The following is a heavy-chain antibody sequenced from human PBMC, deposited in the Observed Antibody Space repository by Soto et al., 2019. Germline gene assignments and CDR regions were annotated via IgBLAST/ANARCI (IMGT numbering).Heavy chain of an antibody. J-gene: IGHJ4*02. Sequence: GESLKISCKGSGYSFTNYWIGWVRQMPGRGLEWMGIIYPGDSDTRYSPSFQGQVTISADKSISTAYLQWSSLKASDNAMYFCARQTNPIRQYYFDSSGQGTLVTVSS. CDR1: GYSFTNYW. CDR2: IYPGDSDT. CDR3: ARQTNPIRQYYFDS. V-gene: IGHV5-51*01.